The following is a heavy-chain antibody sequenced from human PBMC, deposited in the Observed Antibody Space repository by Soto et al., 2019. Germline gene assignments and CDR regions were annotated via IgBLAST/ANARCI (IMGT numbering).Heavy chain of an antibody. Sequence: GGSLRLSCAASGFTFSSYAMSWVRQAPGKGLEWVSAISGSGGSTYYADSVKGRFTISRDKSKNTLYLQMNSLRAEDTAVYYCAKGFFYDFWSGSGPVGWFDPWGQGTLVTVSS. J-gene: IGHJ5*02. V-gene: IGHV3-23*01. CDR2: ISGSGGST. D-gene: IGHD3-3*01. CDR1: GFTFSSYA. CDR3: AKGFFYDFWSGSGPVGWFDP.